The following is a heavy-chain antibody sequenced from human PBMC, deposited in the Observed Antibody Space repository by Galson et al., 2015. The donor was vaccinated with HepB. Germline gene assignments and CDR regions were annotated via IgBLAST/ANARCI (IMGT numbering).Heavy chain of an antibody. J-gene: IGHJ4*02. Sequence: TLSLTCTVSGGSISSSSYYWGWIRQPPGKGLEWIGSIYYTGSTYYNPSLKSRVTLSIDTSKNQFSLRLSSVTAADTAVYYCASLVGASPGYYWGQGTLVTVSS. CDR1: GGSISSSSYY. CDR3: ASLVGASPGYY. CDR2: IYYTGST. V-gene: IGHV4-39*01. D-gene: IGHD1-26*01.